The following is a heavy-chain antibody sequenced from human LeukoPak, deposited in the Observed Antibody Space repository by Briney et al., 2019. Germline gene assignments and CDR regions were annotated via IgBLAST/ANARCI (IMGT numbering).Heavy chain of an antibody. CDR3: ARDAYYYDSSGYFRFDY. V-gene: IGHV4-34*01. CDR1: GGSFSGYY. J-gene: IGHJ4*02. Sequence: SETLSLTCAVYGGSFSGYYWSWIRQPPGKGLEWIGEINHSGSTNYNPSLKSRVTISVDTSKNQFSLKLNSVTAADTAVYYCARDAYYYDSSGYFRFDYWGQGTLVTVSS. D-gene: IGHD3-22*01. CDR2: INHSGST.